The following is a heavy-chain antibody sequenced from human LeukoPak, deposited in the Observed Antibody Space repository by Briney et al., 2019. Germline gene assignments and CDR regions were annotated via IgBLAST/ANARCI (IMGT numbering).Heavy chain of an antibody. J-gene: IGHJ5*02. V-gene: IGHV3-74*01. CDR3: VRTLHNWFDA. CDR2: PNSDGSST. CDR1: GFPLIIYW. Sequence: RRSLILSCVSTGFPLIIYWMHWVGQAPGKGLVWMSLPNSDGSSTTSADSVKGRFTISRDNDNNAFYLQMNSLRAEETAVYYCVRTLHNWFDAWGEGTLVTVSS. D-gene: IGHD3-16*01.